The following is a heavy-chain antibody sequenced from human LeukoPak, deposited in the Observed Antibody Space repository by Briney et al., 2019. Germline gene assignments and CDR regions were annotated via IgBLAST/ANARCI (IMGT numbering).Heavy chain of an antibody. CDR2: IIPILGIA. J-gene: IGHJ5*02. V-gene: IGHV1-69*04. CDR3: ARGMASYPNWLDP. Sequence: SVKVSRKASGGTFSSYAISWVRQAPGQGLEWMGRIIPILGIANYAQKFQGRVTITADKSTSTAYMELSSLRSEDTAVYYCARGMASYPNWLDPWGQGTLVTVSS. CDR1: GGTFSSYA. D-gene: IGHD1-26*01.